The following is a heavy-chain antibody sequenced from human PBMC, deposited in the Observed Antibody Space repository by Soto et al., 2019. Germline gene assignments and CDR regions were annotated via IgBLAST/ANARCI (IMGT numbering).Heavy chain of an antibody. CDR1: GGPFPNGGYY. J-gene: IGHJ4*02. CDR2: THYSGDT. CDR3: ARGDSQVSSVFDY. Sequence: QVQLQESGPGLVKPSQTLSLTCTVSGGPFPNGGYYWCWIRQEPGKGLEWIGYTHYSGDTSYNPSLRSRVTISTDTSKTQFSLRLRSVTSADTAVYYCARGDSQVSSVFDYWCQGMLVTVSS. D-gene: IGHD3-16*01. V-gene: IGHV4-31*03.